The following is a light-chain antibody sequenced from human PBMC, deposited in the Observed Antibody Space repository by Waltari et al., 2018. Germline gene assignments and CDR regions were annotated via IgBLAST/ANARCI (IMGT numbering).Light chain of an antibody. Sequence: QCALTQPAPVSGSPGHAIPISFTGTLSEVVSYNLVSWYQQHPGKAPKLMIYEGSKRPSGVSNRFSGSKSGNTASLTISGLQAEDEADYYCCSYAGSSTFYVFGTGTKVTVL. J-gene: IGLJ1*01. CDR3: CSYAGSSTFYV. CDR2: EGS. V-gene: IGLV2-23*03. CDR1: LSEVVSYNL.